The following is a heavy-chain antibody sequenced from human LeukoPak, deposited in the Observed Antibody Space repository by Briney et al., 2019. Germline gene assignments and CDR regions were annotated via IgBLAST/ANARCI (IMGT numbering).Heavy chain of an antibody. CDR2: ISAYNSAYNGNT. J-gene: IGHJ4*02. Sequence: ASVKVSCKASGYTFINYGITWVRQAPGQGLEWMGWISAYNSAYNGNTHYAQKLQGRVTMTTDTSTNTGYMDLRSLRCDDTDVHYCAREYGSGSYTGIDYWGQGTLVTVSS. V-gene: IGHV1-18*01. D-gene: IGHD3-10*01. CDR1: GYTFINYG. CDR3: AREYGSGSYTGIDY.